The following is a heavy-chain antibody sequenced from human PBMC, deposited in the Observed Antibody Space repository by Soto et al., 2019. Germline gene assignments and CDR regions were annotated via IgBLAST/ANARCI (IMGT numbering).Heavy chain of an antibody. CDR2: ISYDGSNK. CDR1: GFTFSSYG. CDR3: AKEELAPWFGYSSSVLDY. D-gene: IGHD6-13*01. J-gene: IGHJ4*02. Sequence: QVQLVESGGGVVQPGRSLRLSCAASGFTFSSYGMHWVRQAPGKGLEWVAVISYDGSNKYYADSVKGRFTISRDNSKNTLYLQMNSLRAEDTAVYYCAKEELAPWFGYSSSVLDYWGQGTLVTVSS. V-gene: IGHV3-30*18.